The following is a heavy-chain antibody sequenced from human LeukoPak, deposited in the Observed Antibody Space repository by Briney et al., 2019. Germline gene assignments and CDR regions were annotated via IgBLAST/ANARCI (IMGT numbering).Heavy chain of an antibody. V-gene: IGHV3-49*04. CDR2: IRSKAYGGRT. CDR1: GFTFGDYA. Sequence: PGGSLRLSCTASGFTFGDYAMSWVRQAPGKGLEWVGFIRSKAYGGRTEYDASVKGRFIISRDDSECIAYLQMNSLKTEDTAVYYCTRDPPYCDFWSGYYNYWGQGTLVTVSS. D-gene: IGHD3-3*01. J-gene: IGHJ4*02. CDR3: TRDPPYCDFWSGYYNY.